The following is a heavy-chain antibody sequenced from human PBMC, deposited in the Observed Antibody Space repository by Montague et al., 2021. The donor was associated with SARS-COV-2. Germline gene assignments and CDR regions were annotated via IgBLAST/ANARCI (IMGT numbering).Heavy chain of an antibody. Sequence: VKPTQTLTLTCTFSGFSLTTTGVGVGWIRQPPGKALEWLGIIYWSDETRYSPSLRSRLTITKDTSKNQVVLKMANMGPVDTSTYFCAHEGYGCDNWFDPWGQGTLVTVSS. D-gene: IGHD3-16*01. J-gene: IGHJ5*02. CDR3: AHEGYGCDNWFDP. CDR2: IYWSDET. V-gene: IGHV2-5*01. CDR1: GFSLTTTGVG.